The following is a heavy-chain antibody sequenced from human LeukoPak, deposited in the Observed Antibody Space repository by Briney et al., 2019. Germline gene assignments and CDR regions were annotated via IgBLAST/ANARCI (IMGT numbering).Heavy chain of an antibody. V-gene: IGHV3-48*03. J-gene: IGHJ6*04. CDR1: GFTFSSYE. CDR3: AELGITMIGGV. D-gene: IGHD3-10*02. Sequence: GGSLRLSCAESGFTFSSYEMNWVRQAPGKGLEWVSYISSSGSTIYYADSVKGRFTISRDNAKNSLYLQMNSLRAEDTAVYYCAELGITMIGGVWGKGTTVTIPS. CDR2: ISSSGSTI.